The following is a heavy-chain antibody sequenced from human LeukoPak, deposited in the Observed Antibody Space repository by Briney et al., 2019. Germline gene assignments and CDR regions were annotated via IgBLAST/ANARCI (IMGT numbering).Heavy chain of an antibody. D-gene: IGHD2-2*01. Sequence: SETLSLTCTVSGGSISSSSYYWGWIRQPPGKGLEWIGSIYYSGSTYYNPSLKSRVTISVDTSKNQFSLKLSSVTAADTAVYYCACLGYCSSASCQNDYWGQGTLVTVSS. CDR3: ACLGYCSSASCQNDY. J-gene: IGHJ4*02. V-gene: IGHV4-39*01. CDR1: GGSISSSSYY. CDR2: IYYSGST.